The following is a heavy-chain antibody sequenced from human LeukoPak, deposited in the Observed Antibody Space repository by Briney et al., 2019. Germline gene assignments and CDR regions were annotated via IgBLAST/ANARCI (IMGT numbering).Heavy chain of an antibody. D-gene: IGHD6-19*01. CDR2: IYYSGT. Sequence: SETLSLTCTVSGGSISSYYWSWIRQPPGKGLEWIGYIYYSGTNYNPSLKSRVTISVDTSKNQFSLKLSSVTAADTAVYDCARKPTGWYEGWFDPWGQGTLVTVSS. CDR3: ARKPTGWYEGWFDP. J-gene: IGHJ5*02. CDR1: GGSISSYY. V-gene: IGHV4-59*08.